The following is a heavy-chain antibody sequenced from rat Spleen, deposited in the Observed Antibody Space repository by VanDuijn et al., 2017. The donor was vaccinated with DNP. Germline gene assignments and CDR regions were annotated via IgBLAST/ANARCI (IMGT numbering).Heavy chain of an antibody. J-gene: IGHJ2*01. Sequence: QVQLKESGPGLVQPSQTLSLTCTVSGFSLTSYGVSWVRQPPGKGLEWIAAISSGGSTYFNSGLKSRLSISRDTSKGQVLLKMNSLQTEDTAMYFCASWIIRGDYWGQGVMVTVSS. CDR2: ISSGGST. V-gene: IGHV2S12*01. D-gene: IGHD4-3*01. CDR1: GFSLTSYG. CDR3: ASWIIRGDY.